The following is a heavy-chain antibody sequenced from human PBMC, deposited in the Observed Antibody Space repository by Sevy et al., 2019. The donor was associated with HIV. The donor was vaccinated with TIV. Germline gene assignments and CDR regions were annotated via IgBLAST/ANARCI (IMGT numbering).Heavy chain of an antibody. J-gene: IGHJ4*02. Sequence: GGSLRLSCAASGFSFSTYAMSWVRQAPGKGLEWVSAVSGSGPGSGWSTYYADSVRPRFTITKENSKDTLYLQMNNLVPEDAATYYCAKDFDRHDFWTDYGGNCYFDYWGQGTLVTVSS. V-gene: IGHV3-23*01. D-gene: IGHD3-3*01. CDR1: GFSFSTYA. CDR3: AKDFDRHDFWTDYGGNCYFDY. CDR2: VSGSGPGSGWST.